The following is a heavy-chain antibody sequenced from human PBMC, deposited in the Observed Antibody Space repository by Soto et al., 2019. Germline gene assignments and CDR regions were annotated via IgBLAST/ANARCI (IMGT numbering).Heavy chain of an antibody. CDR2: IIPSLDIT. CDR1: GVTFISHT. CDR3: AREVDGNIRY. D-gene: IGHD2-15*01. V-gene: IGHV1-69*04. Sequence: SVKVSCKASGVTFISHTVSWVRQAPGQGLEWMGRIIPSLDITNYAQSFQGRVTITADKSTSTAYMDLSTLGSGDTAVYFCAREVDGNIRYWGQGTLVTVSS. J-gene: IGHJ4*02.